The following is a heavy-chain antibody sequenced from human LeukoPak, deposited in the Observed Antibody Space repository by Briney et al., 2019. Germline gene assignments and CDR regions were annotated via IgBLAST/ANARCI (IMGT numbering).Heavy chain of an antibody. CDR3: AKDSYEGWFDP. J-gene: IGHJ5*02. CDR1: GGSISSNN. D-gene: IGHD3-3*01. V-gene: IGHV3-23*01. Sequence: GTLSLTCGVSGGSISSNNWWNWVRQAPGKGLEWVSAISGSGGSTYYADSVKGRFTISRDNSKNTLYLQMNSLRAEDTAVYYCAKDSYEGWFDPWGQGTLVTVSS. CDR2: ISGSGGST.